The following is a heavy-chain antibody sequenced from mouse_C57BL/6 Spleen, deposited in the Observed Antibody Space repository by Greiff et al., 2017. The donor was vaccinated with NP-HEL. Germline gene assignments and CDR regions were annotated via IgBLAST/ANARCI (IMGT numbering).Heavy chain of an antibody. D-gene: IGHD1-1*01. CDR3: RSVVASDYAMDY. J-gene: IGHJ4*01. CDR2: IDPENGDT. CDR1: GFNIKDDY. Sequence: EVQLQQSGAELVRPGASVKLSCTASGFNIKDDYMHWVKQRPEQGLEWIGWIDPENGDTEYASKFQGKATITADTSSNTAYLQLSSLTSEDTAVYYCRSVVASDYAMDYWGQGTSVTVSS. V-gene: IGHV14-4*01.